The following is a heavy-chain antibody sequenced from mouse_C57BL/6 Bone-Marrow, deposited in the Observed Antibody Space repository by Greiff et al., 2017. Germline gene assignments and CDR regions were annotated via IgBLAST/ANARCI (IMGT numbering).Heavy chain of an antibody. J-gene: IGHJ4*01. V-gene: IGHV1-26*01. CDR1: GYTFTDYY. D-gene: IGHD4-1*02. Sequence: EVQLQQSGPELVKPGASVKISCKASGYTFTDYYMNWVKQSHGKSLEWIGDINPNNGGTSYNQKFKGKATLTVDKSSSTAYMELRSLTSEDSAVYYGAPNWMDYWGQGTSVTVSS. CDR2: INPNNGGT. CDR3: APNWMDY.